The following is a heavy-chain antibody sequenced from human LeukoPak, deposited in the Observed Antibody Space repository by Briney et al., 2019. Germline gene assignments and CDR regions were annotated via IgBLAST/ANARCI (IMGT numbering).Heavy chain of an antibody. CDR2: INPNSGGT. CDR1: GYTFSDYY. Sequence: GASVKVSCKASGYTFSDYYIHWVRQAPGQGLEWMGWINPNSGGTKSAQKFLGRVTMTRDTSISTAYMVLSRLRSDDTAVYYCARVSEEIRVGAAFGAFDIWGQGTMVTVSS. CDR3: ARVSEEIRVGAAFGAFDI. V-gene: IGHV1-2*02. D-gene: IGHD1-26*01. J-gene: IGHJ3*02.